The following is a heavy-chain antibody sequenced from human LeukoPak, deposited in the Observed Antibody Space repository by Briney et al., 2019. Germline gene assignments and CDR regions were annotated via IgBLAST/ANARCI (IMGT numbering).Heavy chain of an antibody. V-gene: IGHV4-59*12. CDR1: GGSISSYY. Sequence: SETLSLTCTVSGGSISSYYWSWIRQPPGKGLEWIGYIYYSGSTNYNPSLKSRVTISVDTSKNQFSLKLSSVTAADTAVYYCAREDYGDYSLVWGQGTLVTVSS. D-gene: IGHD4-17*01. J-gene: IGHJ4*02. CDR3: AREDYGDYSLV. CDR2: IYYSGST.